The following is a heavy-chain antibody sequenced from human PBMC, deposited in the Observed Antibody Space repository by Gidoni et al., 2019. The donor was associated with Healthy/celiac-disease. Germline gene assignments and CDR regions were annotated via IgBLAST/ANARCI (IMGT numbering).Heavy chain of an antibody. D-gene: IGHD6-13*01. CDR1: GGSISSYY. Sequence: QVQLQESGPGLVKPSATLSLTCTVSGGSISSYYWSWIRQPPGKGLEWIGYIYYSGSTNYNPSLKSRVTISVDTSKNQFSLKLSSVTAADTAVYYCARSQAAAGTYYYYGMDVWGQGTTVTVSS. V-gene: IGHV4-59*01. CDR2: IYYSGST. CDR3: ARSQAAAGTYYYYGMDV. J-gene: IGHJ6*02.